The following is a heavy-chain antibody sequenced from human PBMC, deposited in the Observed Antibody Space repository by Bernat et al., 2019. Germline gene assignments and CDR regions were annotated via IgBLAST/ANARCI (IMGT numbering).Heavy chain of an antibody. D-gene: IGHD2-15*01. CDR1: GYTFTSYD. CDR2: MNPNRGNT. CDR3: ARGRAATRYYYYYYDMDV. V-gene: IGHV1-8*01. J-gene: IGHJ6*03. Sequence: QVQLVQSGAEVKKPGASVKVSCKASGYTFTSYDINWVRQATGQGLEWIGWMNPNRGNTGYAHKFQGRVTMTWNTSISTAYMELSSLRSEDTAVYYSARGRAATRYYYYYYDMDVWGKGTTVTVS.